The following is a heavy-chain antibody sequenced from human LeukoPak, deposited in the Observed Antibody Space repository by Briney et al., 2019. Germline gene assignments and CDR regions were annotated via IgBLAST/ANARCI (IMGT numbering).Heavy chain of an antibody. CDR3: ASSLTGYSSSWFLAY. CDR1: GGSISSGSYY. V-gene: IGHV4-30-2*06. Sequence: PSQTLSLTCTVSGGSISSGSYYWSWIRQSPGRGLEWIGEINHSGSPNYNPSLKSRVTISLDTSKNQFSLRVPSVTAADTAFYFCASSLTGYSSSWFLAYWGPGTLVTVSS. D-gene: IGHD6-13*01. J-gene: IGHJ4*02. CDR2: INHSGSP.